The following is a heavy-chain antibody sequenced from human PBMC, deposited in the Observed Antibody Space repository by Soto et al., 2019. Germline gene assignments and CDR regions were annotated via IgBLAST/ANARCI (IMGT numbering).Heavy chain of an antibody. V-gene: IGHV4-4*02. CDR2: IYHSGST. J-gene: IGHJ4*02. Sequence: QVQLQESGPGLVKPSGTLSLTCAVSGGSISSSNWWSWVRQPPGKGLEWIGEIYHSGSTNYNPSLKRRVTISVAKSHNQFSLKLSSVTAAHPALYYSASRYRGSYYARYWGQGTLVTVSS. CDR1: GGSISSSNW. D-gene: IGHD1-26*01. CDR3: ASRYRGSYYARY.